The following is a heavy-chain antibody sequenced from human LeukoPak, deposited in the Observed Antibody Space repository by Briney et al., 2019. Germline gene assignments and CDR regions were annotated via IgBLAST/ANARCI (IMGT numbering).Heavy chain of an antibody. V-gene: IGHV3-23*01. CDR1: GFTFSTYA. D-gene: IGHD6-19*01. CDR2: IGGGGPTT. Sequence: GGSLRLSCAASGFTFSTYAMNWVRQAPAKGLEWVSTIGGGGPTTDYADSVKDRFTISRDNSKNTLYLQMNSLRAEDTAVYFCARGFLGGTDQYFDSWGQGTLVTVSS. J-gene: IGHJ4*02. CDR3: ARGFLGGTDQYFDS.